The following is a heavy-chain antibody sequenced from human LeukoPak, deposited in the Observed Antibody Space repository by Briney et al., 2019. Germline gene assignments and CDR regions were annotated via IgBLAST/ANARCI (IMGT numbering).Heavy chain of an antibody. CDR3: ARRGLGYCSSTSCDYYYYYMDV. CDR1: GFIFSSYN. CDR2: IKQDGSEK. Sequence: GGSLRLSCAASGFIFSSYNMHWVRQAPGKGLEWVANIKQDGSEKYYVDSVKGRFTISRDNAKNSLYLQMNSLRAEDTAVYYCARRGLGYCSSTSCDYYYYYMDVWGKGTTVTVSS. V-gene: IGHV3-7*01. D-gene: IGHD2-2*01. J-gene: IGHJ6*03.